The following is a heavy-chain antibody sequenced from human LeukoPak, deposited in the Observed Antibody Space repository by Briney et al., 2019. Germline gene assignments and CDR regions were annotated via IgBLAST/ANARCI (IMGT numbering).Heavy chain of an antibody. Sequence: ASVKVSCKASGYTFTNFGISWVRQAPGQGLEWRGGISDYNGNRNHAQKFQGRVTLTTDTSTSTAYMELRSLISDDTAVYYCARSLGFGGSGINWLDPWGQGTLVTVSS. CDR1: GYTFTNFG. D-gene: IGHD3-10*01. V-gene: IGHV1-18*01. CDR2: ISDYNGNR. CDR3: ARSLGFGGSGINWLDP. J-gene: IGHJ5*02.